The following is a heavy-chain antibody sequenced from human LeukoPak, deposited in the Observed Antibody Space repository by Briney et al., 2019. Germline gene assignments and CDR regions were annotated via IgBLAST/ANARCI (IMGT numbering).Heavy chain of an antibody. CDR2: INHSGST. Sequence: SETLSLTCAVYGGSFSGYYWSWIRQPPGKGLEWIGEINHSGSTNYNPSLKSRVTISVDTSKNQFSLKLSSVTAADTAVYYCARAGLGYCSSTSCYYFDYWGQGTLVTVSS. J-gene: IGHJ4*02. D-gene: IGHD2-2*01. CDR3: ARAGLGYCSSTSCYYFDY. CDR1: GGSFSGYY. V-gene: IGHV4-34*01.